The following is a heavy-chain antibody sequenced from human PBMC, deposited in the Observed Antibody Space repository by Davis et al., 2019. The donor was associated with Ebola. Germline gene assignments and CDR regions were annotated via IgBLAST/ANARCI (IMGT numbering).Heavy chain of an antibody. CDR3: ARDQDSSSWSDAFDI. CDR1: EYTFTSYD. D-gene: IGHD6-13*01. Sequence: ASVKVSCKASEYTFTSYDINWVRQATGQGLEWVGWMNPKSGNTGYAEKFQGRVTMTRNTSISTAYMELSSLRSEDTAVYYCARDQDSSSWSDAFDIWGQGTMVTVSS. CDR2: MNPKSGNT. V-gene: IGHV1-8*01. J-gene: IGHJ3*02.